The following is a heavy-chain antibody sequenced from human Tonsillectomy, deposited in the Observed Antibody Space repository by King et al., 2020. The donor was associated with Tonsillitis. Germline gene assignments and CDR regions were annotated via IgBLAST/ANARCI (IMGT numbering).Heavy chain of an antibody. V-gene: IGHV3-23*04. CDR2: ISGSGGST. J-gene: IGHJ4*02. CDR3: ATTYYYDSSGYYYRAGFDY. Sequence: QLVQSGGGLVQPGGSLRLSCAASGFTFSSYAMSWVRQAPGKGLEWVSAISGSGGSTYYADSVKGRFTISRDNSKNTLYLQMNSLRADDTAIYYCATTYYYDSSGYYYRAGFDYWGQGTLVTVSS. CDR1: GFTFSSYA. D-gene: IGHD3-22*01.